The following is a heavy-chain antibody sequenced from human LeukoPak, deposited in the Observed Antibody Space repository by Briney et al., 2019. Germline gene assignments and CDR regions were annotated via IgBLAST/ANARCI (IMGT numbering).Heavy chain of an antibody. V-gene: IGHV3-23*01. CDR2: ISGSGGST. J-gene: IGHJ4*02. CDR1: GFTFSSYA. Sequence: PGGSLRLSCAASGFTFSSYAMSWVRQAPGKGLEWVSAISGSGGSTYYADSVKGQFTISRDNSKNTLYLQMDSLRAEDTAVYYCAKDREDYYDSSGYLYWGQGTLVTVSS. CDR3: AKDREDYYDSSGYLY. D-gene: IGHD3-22*01.